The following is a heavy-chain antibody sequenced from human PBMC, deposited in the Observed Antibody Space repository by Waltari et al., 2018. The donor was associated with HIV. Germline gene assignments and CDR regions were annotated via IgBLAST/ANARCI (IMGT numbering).Heavy chain of an antibody. CDR3: ATLMVYAPRSHYYGMDV. CDR2: IHYSGSA. CDR1: GGPIGSYS. Sequence: QVQLQESGTGLVRPSETLSLTCTVSGGPIGSYSWSWIRQPPGKELEWIGYIHYSGSANYNPSLKSRVTVSVDTSKHQFSLKLSSVTAADTAVYYCATLMVYAPRSHYYGMDVWGQGTTVIVSS. V-gene: IGHV4-59*01. D-gene: IGHD2-8*01. J-gene: IGHJ6*02.